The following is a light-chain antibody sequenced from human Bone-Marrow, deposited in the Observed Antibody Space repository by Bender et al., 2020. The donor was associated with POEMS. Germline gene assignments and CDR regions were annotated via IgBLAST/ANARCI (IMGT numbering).Light chain of an antibody. V-gene: IGLV3-21*03. CDR2: DNS. CDR1: DIGSKN. Sequence: SYVVTQPASVSVAPGKTARITCRGNDIGSKNVHWYQGRPGQAPVLVVYDNSDRPSEIPERFSGSNSGNTATLTISGLQAEDEATYHCCSYAGSTTNWVFGGGTKVTVL. CDR3: CSYAGSTTNWV. J-gene: IGLJ3*02.